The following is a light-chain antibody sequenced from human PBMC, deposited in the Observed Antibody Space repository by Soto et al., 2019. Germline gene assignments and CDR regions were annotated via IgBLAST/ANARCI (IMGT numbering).Light chain of an antibody. J-gene: IGKJ1*01. Sequence: EIVLTQSPATLSVSPGERATLSCRASQSVSSNLAWYQQKPGQAPRLLIYGASTGATGVPARFSGSGSGTEFTLTISRLEPEDFAVYYCQQYGRSGTFGQGTKVDIK. CDR1: QSVSSN. CDR2: GAS. CDR3: QQYGRSGT. V-gene: IGKV3-20*01.